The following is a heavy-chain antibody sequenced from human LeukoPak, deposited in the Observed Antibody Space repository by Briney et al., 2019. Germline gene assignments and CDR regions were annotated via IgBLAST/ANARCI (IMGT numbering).Heavy chain of an antibody. CDR2: ISSPGGNT. CDR3: AKTRNGYTTEYLQH. CDR1: GFILSSFA. D-gene: IGHD5-24*01. Sequence: GGSLRLSCTSSGFILSSFAMSWARQAPGKGLEWVSSISSPGGNTYYADSVKGRFTISRDNSNNLVYLQMNSLRAEDTAVYYCAKTRNGYTTEYLQHWGQGTLVTVSS. J-gene: IGHJ1*01. V-gene: IGHV3-23*01.